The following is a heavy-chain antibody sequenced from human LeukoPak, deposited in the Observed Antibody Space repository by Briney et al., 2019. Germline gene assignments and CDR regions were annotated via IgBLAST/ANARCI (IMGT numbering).Heavy chain of an antibody. Sequence: SETLSLTCTVSGGSISSYYWSWIRQSPGKGLEWIGYIYYSGNTNYNPSLKSRVTISIDTSKNHFSLRLSSVTAADTAVYYCARVGDGTFDIWSRGTMVIVSS. V-gene: IGHV4-59*01. CDR3: ARVGDGTFDI. CDR2: IYYSGNT. CDR1: GGSISSYY. J-gene: IGHJ3*02. D-gene: IGHD3-16*01.